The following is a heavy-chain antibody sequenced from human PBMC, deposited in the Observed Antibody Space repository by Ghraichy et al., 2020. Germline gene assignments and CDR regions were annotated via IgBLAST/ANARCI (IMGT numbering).Heavy chain of an antibody. J-gene: IGHJ6*01. CDR2: IIGSGDST. D-gene: IGHD3-16*01. CDR1: GFTFTSYA. V-gene: IGHV3-23*01. Sequence: GGSLRLSCAASGFTFTSYAMRWVRQAPRKGLEWVSTIIGSGDSTNSADSVQGRFTISRDNSKNTLYLQMNNLRAEDAAVYYCAKGTMVNDYSYSFAMDVWGQGTTVTVSS. CDR3: AKGTMVNDYSYSFAMDV.